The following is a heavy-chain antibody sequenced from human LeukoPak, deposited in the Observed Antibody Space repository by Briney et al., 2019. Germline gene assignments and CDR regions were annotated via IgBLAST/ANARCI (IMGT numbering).Heavy chain of an antibody. D-gene: IGHD3-9*01. V-gene: IGHV5-51*01. CDR3: ARRENYDILTGYRKDAFDI. J-gene: IGHJ3*02. Sequence: GESLKISCKGSGYSFTSYWIGWVRQMPGKGLEWMGIIYPGDSDTRYSPSFQGQVTISADKSISTAYLQWSSLKASDTAMYYCARRENYDILTGYRKDAFDIWGQGTMVTVSS. CDR2: IYPGDSDT. CDR1: GYSFTSYW.